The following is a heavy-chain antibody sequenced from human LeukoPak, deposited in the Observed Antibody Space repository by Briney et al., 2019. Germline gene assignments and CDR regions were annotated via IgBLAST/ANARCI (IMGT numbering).Heavy chain of an antibody. V-gene: IGHV3-48*01. CDR3: ARDLYGGNSTPDY. J-gene: IGHJ4*02. D-gene: IGHD4-23*01. Sequence: GGSLRLSCAASGFTFSSYSMNWVRQAPGKGLEWVSYISSSSSTIYYADSVKGRFTISRDNAKNSLYLQMNGLRAEDTAVYYCARDLYGGNSTPDYWGQGTLVTVSS. CDR1: GFTFSSYS. CDR2: ISSSSSTI.